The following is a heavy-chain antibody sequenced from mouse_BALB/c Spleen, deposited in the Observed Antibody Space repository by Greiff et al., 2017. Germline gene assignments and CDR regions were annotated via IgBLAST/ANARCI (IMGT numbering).Heavy chain of an antibody. D-gene: IGHD1-1*01. CDR3: ARSLALRSFAY. J-gene: IGHJ3*01. Sequence: QVQLQQSGAELVRPGSSVKISCTASGYAFSSYWMNWVQQRPGQGLEWIGQIYPGDGDTYYTGKFKGKATLTADKSSSTAYMQLSSLTSEDSAVYFCARSLALRSFAYWGQGTLVTVSA. V-gene: IGHV1-80*01. CDR2: IYPGDGDT. CDR1: GYAFSSYW.